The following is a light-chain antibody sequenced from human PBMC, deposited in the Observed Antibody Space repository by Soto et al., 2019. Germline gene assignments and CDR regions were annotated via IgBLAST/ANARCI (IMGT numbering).Light chain of an antibody. CDR1: QGISSY. J-gene: IGKJ3*01. CDR3: QQLNSYPFT. V-gene: IGKV1-9*01. Sequence: DIQLTQSPSFLSASVGDRVTITCRASQGISSYLAWCQQKPGKAPKLLIYGASTLQSGVPSRFSGSGSGTEFTLTISSLQPEDFATYYCQQLNSYPFTFGRGTKVDIK. CDR2: GAS.